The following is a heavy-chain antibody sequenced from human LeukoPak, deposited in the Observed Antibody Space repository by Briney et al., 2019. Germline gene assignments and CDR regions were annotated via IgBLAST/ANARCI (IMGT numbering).Heavy chain of an antibody. Sequence: GGSLRLSCAASGFTFSSYAMSWVRQAPGKGLEWVSAISGSGGSTYYADSVKGRFTISRDNSKNTLYLQMNSLRAEDTAVYYCAKRGAPHVVTQGDAFDIWGQGTMVTVSS. CDR1: GFTFSSYA. D-gene: IGHD4-23*01. J-gene: IGHJ3*02. CDR3: AKRGAPHVVTQGDAFDI. V-gene: IGHV3-23*01. CDR2: ISGSGGST.